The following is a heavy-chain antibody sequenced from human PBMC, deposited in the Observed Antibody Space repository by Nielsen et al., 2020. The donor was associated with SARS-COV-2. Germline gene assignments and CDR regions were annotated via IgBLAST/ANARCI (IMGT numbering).Heavy chain of an antibody. J-gene: IGHJ4*02. D-gene: IGHD3-22*01. Sequence: SETLSLTCTVSGGSISSSSYYWGWIRQPPGKGLEWIGSIYYSGSTYYNPSLKSRVTISVDTSKNQFSLKLSSVTAADTAVYYCARSRPAWDSNGYPDFWGQGTLVTVSS. V-gene: IGHV4-39*01. CDR3: ARSRPAWDSNGYPDF. CDR1: GGSISSSSYY. CDR2: IYYSGST.